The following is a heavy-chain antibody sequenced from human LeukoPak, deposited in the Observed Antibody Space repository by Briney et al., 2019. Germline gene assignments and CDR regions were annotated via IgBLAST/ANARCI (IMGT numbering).Heavy chain of an antibody. D-gene: IGHD2-2*01. CDR3: ASVVYCTSTSCSGFDY. CDR1: GYSFTSYW. CDR2: IYPGDSDT. V-gene: IGHV5-51*01. J-gene: IGHJ4*02. Sequence: GESLKISCKGSGYSFTSYWIGWVRQMPGKGLEWMGIIYPGDSDTRYSPSFQGQVIISADKSTSTAYLQWSSLKASDTAMYYCASVVYCTSTSCSGFDYRGQGTLVTVSS.